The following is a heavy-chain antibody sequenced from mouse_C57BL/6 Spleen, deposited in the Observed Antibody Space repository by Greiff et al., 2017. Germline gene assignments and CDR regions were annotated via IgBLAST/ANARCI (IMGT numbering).Heavy chain of an antibody. CDR2: ISRGSSTI. CDR3: AREIYYGSSPYYYAMDY. Sequence: EVKVVESGGGLVKPGGSLKLSCAASGFTFSDYGMHWVRQAPEKGLEWVAYISRGSSTIYYADTVKGRFTISRDNAKNTLFLQMTSLRSEDTAMYYCAREIYYGSSPYYYAMDYWGQGTSVTVSS. J-gene: IGHJ4*01. CDR1: GFTFSDYG. D-gene: IGHD1-1*01. V-gene: IGHV5-17*01.